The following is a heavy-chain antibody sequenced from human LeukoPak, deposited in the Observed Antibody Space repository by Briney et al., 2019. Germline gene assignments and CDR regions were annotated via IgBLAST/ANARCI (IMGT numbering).Heavy chain of an antibody. J-gene: IGHJ4*02. Sequence: QTGGSLSLSCAASGFTFSSYAMSWVRQAPGKGLEWVSAISASGGSTYYADSVKGRFTISRDNAKNSLYLQMNSLRDEDTAVYYCASRDYFDYWGQGTLVTVSS. CDR1: GFTFSSYA. V-gene: IGHV3-23*01. CDR3: ASRDYFDY. CDR2: ISASGGST.